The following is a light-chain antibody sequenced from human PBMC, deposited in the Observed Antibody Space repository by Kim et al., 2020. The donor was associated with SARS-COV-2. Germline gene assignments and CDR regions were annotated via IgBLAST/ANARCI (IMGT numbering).Light chain of an antibody. CDR3: NSRDSSGNHWV. CDR2: GKN. CDR1: NVRSYY. V-gene: IGLV3-19*01. Sequence: ALGQRVRIRCQGDNVRSYYASWYQQKPGQAPVLVIYGKNNRPTGIPDRFSGSSSGNTASLTITGAQAEDEAYYYCNSRDSSGNHWVFGGGTQLTVL. J-gene: IGLJ3*02.